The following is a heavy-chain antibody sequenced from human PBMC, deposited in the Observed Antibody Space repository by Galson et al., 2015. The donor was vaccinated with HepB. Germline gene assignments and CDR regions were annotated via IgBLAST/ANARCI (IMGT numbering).Heavy chain of an antibody. D-gene: IGHD3-10*01. V-gene: IGHV3-7*03. CDR1: GFTFSSYW. J-gene: IGHJ4*02. CDR2: IKQDGSEK. Sequence: SLRLSCAASGFTFSSYWMSWVRQAPGKGLEWVANIKQDGSEKYYVDSVKGRFTISRDNAKNSLYLQMNSLRAEDTAVYYCARDSVPMDPAGDYWGQGTLVTVSS. CDR3: ARDSVPMDPAGDY.